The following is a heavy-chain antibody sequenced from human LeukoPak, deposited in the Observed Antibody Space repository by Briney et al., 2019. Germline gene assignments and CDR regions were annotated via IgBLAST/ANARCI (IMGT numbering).Heavy chain of an antibody. D-gene: IGHD3-22*01. J-gene: IGHJ3*02. CDR1: GFTFSSYS. CDR2: ISSSSSYI. CDR3: ACALDSSGYRLHAFDI. Sequence: GGSLRLSCAASGFTFSSYSMNWVRQAPGKGLEWVSSISSSSSYIYYADSVKGRFTISRDNAKNSLYLQMNSLRAEDTAVYYCACALDSSGYRLHAFDIWGQGTMVTVSS. V-gene: IGHV3-21*01.